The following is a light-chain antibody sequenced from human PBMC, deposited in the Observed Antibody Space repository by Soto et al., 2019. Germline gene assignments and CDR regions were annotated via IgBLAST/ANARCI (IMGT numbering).Light chain of an antibody. CDR1: QSISSW. CDR2: KAS. J-gene: IGKJ2*01. CDR3: QQYISYPVMYT. V-gene: IGKV1-5*03. Sequence: DIQMTRSPSTLSASVGDRVTITCRASQSISSWLAWYQQKPGKAPKLLIYKASSLDSGVPSRFSGSGAGTEFTLTISSLQPDDFATYYCQQYISYPVMYTFGQGTKLEIK.